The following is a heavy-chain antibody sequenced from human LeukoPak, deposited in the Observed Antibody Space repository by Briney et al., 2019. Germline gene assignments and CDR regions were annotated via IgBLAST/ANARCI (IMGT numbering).Heavy chain of an antibody. Sequence: SETLSLTCAVYGGSFSGYYWTWIRQPPGKGLEWIGEIHYSGSATYNPSLKSRVTISVDTSKTQFSLKMNSVTAADTAVYYCARGQWFRAFWSRGTPVTVSS. J-gene: IGHJ4*02. CDR3: ARGQWFRAF. D-gene: IGHD3-10*01. CDR2: IHYSGSA. CDR1: GGSFSGYY. V-gene: IGHV4-34*01.